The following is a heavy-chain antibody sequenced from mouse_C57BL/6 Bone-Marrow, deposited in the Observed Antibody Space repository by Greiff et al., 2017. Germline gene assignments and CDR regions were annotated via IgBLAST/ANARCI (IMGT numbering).Heavy chain of an antibody. D-gene: IGHD2-2*01. V-gene: IGHV1-81*01. J-gene: IGHJ1*03. CDR1: GYTFTSYG. Sequence: GQLQQSGAELARPGASVKLSCKASGYTFTSYGISWVKQRTGQGLEWIGEIYPRSGNTYYNEKFKGKATLTADKSSSTAYMELRSLTSEDSAVYFCARLYGYDYWYFDVWGTGTTVTVSS. CDR3: ARLYGYDYWYFDV. CDR2: IYPRSGNT.